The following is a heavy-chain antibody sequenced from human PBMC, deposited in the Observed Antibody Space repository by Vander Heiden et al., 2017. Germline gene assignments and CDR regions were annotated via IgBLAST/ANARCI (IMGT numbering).Heavy chain of an antibody. D-gene: IGHD1-26*01. J-gene: IGHJ4*02. CDR1: GFPFSNYN. CDR2: ISSSSTFI. CDR3: ARGNGLSGH. Sequence: EVQLVESGGGLVKPGGSLSVSCVASGFPFSNYNMNWVRQAPGKGLEWVSSISSSSTFIYYADSVKGRFTISRDNAENSLSLQMNSLRAEDTAVYYCARGNGLSGHWGQGTLVTVSS. V-gene: IGHV3-21*02.